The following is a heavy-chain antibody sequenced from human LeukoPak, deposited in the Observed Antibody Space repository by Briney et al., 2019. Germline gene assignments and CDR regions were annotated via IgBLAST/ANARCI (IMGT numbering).Heavy chain of an antibody. D-gene: IGHD1-26*01. Sequence: PSETLSLTCTDPGGSISSYYWSWIRQPPGKGLEWIGYIYYSGSTNYNPSLQSRVTISVDTSKTQFSLKLSSVTAADTAVYYCARGEWELRWFDPWGQGTLVTVSS. CDR1: GGSISSYY. J-gene: IGHJ5*02. CDR2: IYYSGST. V-gene: IGHV4-59*01. CDR3: ARGEWELRWFDP.